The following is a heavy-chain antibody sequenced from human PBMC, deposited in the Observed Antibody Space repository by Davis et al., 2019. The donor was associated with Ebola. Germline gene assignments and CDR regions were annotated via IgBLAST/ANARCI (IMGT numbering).Heavy chain of an antibody. D-gene: IGHD5-18*01. V-gene: IGHV1-69*04. CDR1: LYTFPRYR. Sequence: SSVPVSCLPSLYTFPRYRILWVRQPPDQAREWLGRIIPILGIANYAQKFQGRATITADKSTSTAYMELGSLRSEDTAVYYCARGVDTYGVWGQGTLVTVSS. CDR3: ARGVDTYGV. J-gene: IGHJ4*02. CDR2: IIPILGIA.